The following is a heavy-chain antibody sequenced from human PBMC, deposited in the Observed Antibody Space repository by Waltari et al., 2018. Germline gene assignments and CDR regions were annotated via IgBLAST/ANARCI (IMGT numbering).Heavy chain of an antibody. CDR1: GFTFSSYA. V-gene: IGHV3-23*01. CDR3: AKFLRVAARDLSDAFDI. Sequence: EMQLLESGGGLVQPGGSLRLSCAASGFTFSSYAMSWVRQAPGKGLEWVSAISGSGGSTYYADSVKGRFTISRDNSKNTLYLQMNSLRAEDTAVYYCAKFLRVAARDLSDAFDIWGQGTMVTVSS. D-gene: IGHD6-6*01. J-gene: IGHJ3*02. CDR2: ISGSGGST.